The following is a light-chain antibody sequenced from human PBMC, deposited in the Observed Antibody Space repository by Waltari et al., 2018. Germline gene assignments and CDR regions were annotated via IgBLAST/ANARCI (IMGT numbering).Light chain of an antibody. Sequence: EIVLTQSPGTLSLSPGERATISCRASQSVSSSYLAWYQQKPGQAPRLLIYGASSRATGIPDRFSGSGSGTDFILTISRLEPEDFAVYYCQQYGSSSCTFGQGTKLEIK. CDR2: GAS. CDR3: QQYGSSSCT. V-gene: IGKV3-20*01. J-gene: IGKJ2*02. CDR1: QSVSSSY.